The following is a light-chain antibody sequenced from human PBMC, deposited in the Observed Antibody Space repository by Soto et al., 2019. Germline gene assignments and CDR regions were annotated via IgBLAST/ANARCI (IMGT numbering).Light chain of an antibody. V-gene: IGKV3-20*01. J-gene: IGKJ1*01. CDR1: QSVSSSY. CDR2: GAS. CDR3: QQHGSSLTWT. Sequence: EIVLTQSPGTLSLSPCERSTLSFRASQSVSSSYLAWYQQKFGQAPRLLIYGASSRATGIPDRFSGTGSGTDFTLTISRLEPEDFAVYYCQQHGSSLTWTFGQGTKV.